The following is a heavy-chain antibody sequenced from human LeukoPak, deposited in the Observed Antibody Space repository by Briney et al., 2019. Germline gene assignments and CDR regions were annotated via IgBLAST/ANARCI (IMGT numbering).Heavy chain of an antibody. CDR2: IKQDGSEK. D-gene: IGHD6-13*01. V-gene: IGHV3-7*01. CDR1: GFTFSSYR. J-gene: IGHJ3*02. Sequence: GGSLRLSCAASGFTFSSYRMSWVRQAPGKGLEWVANIKQDGSEKYYVDSVKGRFTISRDNAKNSLYLQMNSLRAEDTAVYYSARDGAAAGHGLDAFDIWGQGTMVTVSS. CDR3: ARDGAAAGHGLDAFDI.